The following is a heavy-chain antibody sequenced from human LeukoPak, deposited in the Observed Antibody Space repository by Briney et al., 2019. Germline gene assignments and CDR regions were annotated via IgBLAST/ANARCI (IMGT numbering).Heavy chain of an antibody. J-gene: IGHJ4*02. CDR2: VNNVGSDT. CDR3: VRDLNDGLQNYRSTWYPADY. Sequence: GGSMRLSCTASGFAFSTYWMNWVRQPPGRGRVWVARVNNVGSDTSYAGSVKGRFTISRDNTKNTLYLQMNSLRAEDTAVYYCVRDLNDGLQNYRSTWYPADYWGQGTLVTVSS. V-gene: IGHV3-74*01. D-gene: IGHD6-13*01. CDR1: GFAFSTYW.